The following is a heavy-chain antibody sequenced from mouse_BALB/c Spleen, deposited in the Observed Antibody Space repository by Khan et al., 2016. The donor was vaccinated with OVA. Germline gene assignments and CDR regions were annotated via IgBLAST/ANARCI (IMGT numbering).Heavy chain of an antibody. CDR1: GYTFTTAG. J-gene: IGHJ4*01. CDR2: INTHSGVP. CDR3: ARGGAAYYRNDGSAMEY. D-gene: IGHD2-14*01. Sequence: QIQLVQSGPELKKPGETVRISCKASGYTFTTAGIQWVQKMPGKGLKWIGWINTHSGVPKYAEDFKGRFAFSLEISVSTASLQITNLKNEDTATYFCARGGAAYYRNDGSAMEYWGQGTSGTVSS. V-gene: IGHV9-4*02.